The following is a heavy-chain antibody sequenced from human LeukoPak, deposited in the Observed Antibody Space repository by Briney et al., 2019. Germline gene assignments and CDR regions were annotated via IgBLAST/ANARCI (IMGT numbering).Heavy chain of an antibody. Sequence: TGGSLRLSCAASGFTFSSYAMSWVRQAPGKGLVWVSGISWNSGSIGYADSVKGRFAISRDNAKNSLYLQMNSLRPEDTALYYCAKDMSSDRYYDILTGLVDWGQGTLVTVSS. CDR2: ISWNSGSI. CDR3: AKDMSSDRYYDILTGLVD. V-gene: IGHV3-9*01. CDR1: GFTFSSYA. J-gene: IGHJ4*02. D-gene: IGHD3-9*01.